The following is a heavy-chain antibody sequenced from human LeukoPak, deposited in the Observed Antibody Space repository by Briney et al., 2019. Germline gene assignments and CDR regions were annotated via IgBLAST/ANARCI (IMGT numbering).Heavy chain of an antibody. J-gene: IGHJ4*02. CDR2: IRSKANSYAT. V-gene: IGHV3-73*01. Sequence: GGSLRLSCAASGFTFSDHYMDWVRQASGKGLEWVGRIRSKANSYATAYAASVKGRFTISRDDSKNTAYLQMNSLKTEDTAVYYCTSPPGHYGSGPSDYWGQGTLVTVSS. D-gene: IGHD3-10*01. CDR3: TSPPGHYGSGPSDY. CDR1: GFTFSDHY.